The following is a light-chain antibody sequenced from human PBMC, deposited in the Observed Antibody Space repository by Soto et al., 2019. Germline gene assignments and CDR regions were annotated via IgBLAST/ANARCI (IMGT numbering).Light chain of an antibody. CDR1: QSVSNN. Sequence: EIVLTQSPATLSLSPGERATVSCRASQSVSNNLGWYQQKAGQSPRLLIYDASNRATGLPARFSGSGSGTDFTLTISSLEPEDFVVYNCQHGGTFGQGTRLEIK. CDR3: QHGGT. CDR2: DAS. V-gene: IGKV3-11*01. J-gene: IGKJ5*01.